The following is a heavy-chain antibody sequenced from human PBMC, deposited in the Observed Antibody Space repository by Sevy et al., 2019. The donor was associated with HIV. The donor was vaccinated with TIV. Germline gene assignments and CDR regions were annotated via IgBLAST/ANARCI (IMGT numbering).Heavy chain of an antibody. CDR2: INPNSGDT. CDR3: ARGSWVATIGFEVEFVNY. Sequence: ASVKVSCKASGYTFTGFYIHWVRQAPGQGLEWLGWINPNSGDTNYAQKFQGWVTMTTDTSISTAYMELSRLKSDDTAVYFCARGSWVATIGFEVEFVNYWGQGTLVTVSS. D-gene: IGHD2-15*01. V-gene: IGHV1-2*04. CDR1: GYTFTGFY. J-gene: IGHJ4*02.